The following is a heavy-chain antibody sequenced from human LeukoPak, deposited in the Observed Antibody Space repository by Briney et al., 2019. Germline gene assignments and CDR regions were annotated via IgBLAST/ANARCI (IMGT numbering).Heavy chain of an antibody. CDR1: GFTFSSYW. CDR3: ARDQHDSSGYADY. Sequence: GGSLRLSCAASGFTFSSYWMIWVRQAPGKGLEWVANIKQDGSEKYYVDSVKGRFTISRDNAKNSLYLQMNSLRAEDTAVYYCARDQHDSSGYADYWGQGPLVTVSS. J-gene: IGHJ4*02. D-gene: IGHD3-22*01. V-gene: IGHV3-7*01. CDR2: IKQDGSEK.